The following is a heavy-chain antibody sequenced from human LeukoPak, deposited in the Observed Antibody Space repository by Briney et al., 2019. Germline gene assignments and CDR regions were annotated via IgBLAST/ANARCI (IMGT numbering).Heavy chain of an antibody. CDR1: GYTFDRYG. D-gene: IGHD3-22*01. J-gene: IGHJ3*02. CDR2: ISGVKGST. V-gene: IGHV3-23*01. CDR3: ARAVHSYDSGENHVEDTFEI. Sequence: GSVRVSCTASGYTFDRYGISWVRQAPGQGLEWVARISGVKGSTNYAHTVKGRFTISADKSTNTPYLQLKSLSSDDTAVNYCARAVHSYDSGENHVEDTFEIWGQGAIVTVSS.